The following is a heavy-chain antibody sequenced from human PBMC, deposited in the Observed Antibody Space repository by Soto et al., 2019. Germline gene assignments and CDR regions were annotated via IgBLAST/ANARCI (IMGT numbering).Heavy chain of an antibody. CDR2: INPNSGGT. CDR3: ARGGSSSLDY. J-gene: IGHJ4*02. D-gene: IGHD6-6*01. CDR1: GYTFTGYY. Sequence: QVQLVQSGAEVKKPGASVKVSCKASGYTFTGYYMHWVRQAPGQGPEWMGWINPNSGGTTYAQKVQGRVPVTRDTSISTDYMELSSLRSDDTAVYYCARGGSSSLDYWGQGTLVTVSS. V-gene: IGHV1-2*02.